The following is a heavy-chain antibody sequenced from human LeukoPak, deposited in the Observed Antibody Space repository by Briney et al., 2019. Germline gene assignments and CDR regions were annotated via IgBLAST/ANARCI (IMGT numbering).Heavy chain of an antibody. Sequence: ASVKVSCKASGYTFTSYDINWVRQATGQGLEWMGWMNPNSGSTSYAQKFQGRVTMTRDTSTSTVYMELSSLRSEDTAVYYCARERGTYYDSSGYSFDYWGQGTLVTVSS. CDR3: ARERGTYYDSSGYSFDY. V-gene: IGHV1-8*02. J-gene: IGHJ4*02. CDR2: MNPNSGST. D-gene: IGHD3-22*01. CDR1: GYTFTSYD.